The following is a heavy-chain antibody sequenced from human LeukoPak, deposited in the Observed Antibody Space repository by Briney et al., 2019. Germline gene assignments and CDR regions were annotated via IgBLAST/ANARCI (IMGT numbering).Heavy chain of an antibody. Sequence: SETLSLTCSVSGDSTAGYFWGWIRQSPGRAPEWLANVYRSGQSDYNSSLRGRVTVSLDRSKTQVSLRLRSLTAADTAVYYCASGKYYYDDSASVNRASRTAFHIWAQGTMVLVSS. CDR2: VYRSGQS. CDR1: GDSTAGYF. J-gene: IGHJ3*02. CDR3: ASGKYYYDDSASVNRASRTAFHI. D-gene: IGHD3-22*01. V-gene: IGHV4-59*12.